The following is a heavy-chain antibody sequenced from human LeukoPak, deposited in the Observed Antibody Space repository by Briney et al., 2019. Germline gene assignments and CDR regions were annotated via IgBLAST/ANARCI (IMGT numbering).Heavy chain of an antibody. CDR3: ARDYYDSSGYYYFDY. J-gene: IGHJ4*02. V-gene: IGHV4-39*02. Sequence: PSETLSLTCTVSGGSISSSSCYWGWIRQPPGKGLEWIGSIYYSGSTHYNPSLKSRVTISVDTSKNQFSLKLSSVTAADTAVYYCARDYYDSSGYYYFDYWGQGTLVTVSS. CDR2: IYYSGST. D-gene: IGHD3-22*01. CDR1: GGSISSSSCY.